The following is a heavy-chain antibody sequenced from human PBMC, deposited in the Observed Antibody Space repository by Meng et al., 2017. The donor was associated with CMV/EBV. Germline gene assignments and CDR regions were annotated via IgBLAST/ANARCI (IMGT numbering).Heavy chain of an antibody. J-gene: IGHJ5*02. CDR1: GGTFSSYA. D-gene: IGHD2-2*01. CDR2: IIPIFGTA. Sequence: QVPLVQSGAEVKKPGSSVKVSCKASGGTFSSYAISWVRQAPGQGLEWMGGIIPIFGTANYAQKFQGRVTITADESTSTAYMELSSLRSEDTAVYYCAREGGIVVVPAAPGWFDPWGQGTLVTVSS. V-gene: IGHV1-69*12. CDR3: AREGGIVVVPAAPGWFDP.